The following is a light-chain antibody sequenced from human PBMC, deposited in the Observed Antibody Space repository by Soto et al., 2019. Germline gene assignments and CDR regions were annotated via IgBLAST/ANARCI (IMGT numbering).Light chain of an antibody. CDR3: QQYGSSPLLT. Sequence: EIVLTQSPGTLSLSPGERATLSCRASQSVSSSYLAWYQQKPGQAPRLIIYGASSRATGIPDRFSGSGSGTDFTLTISRLEPEDVAVYYCQQYGSSPLLTFGGGTKVEIK. CDR1: QSVSSSY. CDR2: GAS. V-gene: IGKV3-20*01. J-gene: IGKJ4*01.